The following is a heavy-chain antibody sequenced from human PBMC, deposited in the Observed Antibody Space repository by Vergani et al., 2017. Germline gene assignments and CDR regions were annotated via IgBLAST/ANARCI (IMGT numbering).Heavy chain of an antibody. D-gene: IGHD2-2*01. CDR2: ISAYNGNT. Sequence: QVQLVQSGAEVKKPGASVKVSCKASGYPFTSYGISWVRQAPGQGLEWMGWISAYNGNTNYAQKLQGRVTMTTDTSTSTAYMELRSLRSDDTAVYYCARADLDCSSTSCYPWYFDLWGRGTLVTVSS. CDR3: ARADLDCSSTSCYPWYFDL. J-gene: IGHJ2*01. V-gene: IGHV1-18*01. CDR1: GYPFTSYG.